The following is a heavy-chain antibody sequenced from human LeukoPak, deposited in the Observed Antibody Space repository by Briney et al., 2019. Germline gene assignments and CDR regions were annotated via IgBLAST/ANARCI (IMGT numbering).Heavy chain of an antibody. CDR2: MNPDSGDT. J-gene: IGHJ4*02. V-gene: IGHV1-8*01. CDR1: GYSFTRYE. Sequence: ASVKVSCKASGYSFTRYEINWVRQAPGHGLEWMGWMNPDSGDTAYAQKFQGRITMTRSTSITTAYMELSSLRSEDTAVYYCARGLGSYDSSELTWPMISFWGQGTQVTVSS. CDR3: ARGLGSYDSSELTWPMISF. D-gene: IGHD3-22*01.